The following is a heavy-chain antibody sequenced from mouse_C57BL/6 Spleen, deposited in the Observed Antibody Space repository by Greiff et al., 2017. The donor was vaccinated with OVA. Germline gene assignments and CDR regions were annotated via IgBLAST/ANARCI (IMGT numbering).Heavy chain of an antibody. CDR3: ARKGDYDEDY. D-gene: IGHD2-4*01. CDR2: IDPSDSYT. CDR1: GYTFTSYW. Sequence: QVQLKQPGAELVKPGASVKLSCKASGYTFTSYWMQWVKQRPGQGLEWIGEIDPSDSYTNYNQKFKGKATLTVDTSSSTAYMQLSSLTSEDSAVYYCARKGDYDEDYWGQGTTLTVSS. V-gene: IGHV1-50*01. J-gene: IGHJ2*01.